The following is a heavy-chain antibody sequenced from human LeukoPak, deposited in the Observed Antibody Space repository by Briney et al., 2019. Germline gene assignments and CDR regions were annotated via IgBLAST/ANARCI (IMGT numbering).Heavy chain of an antibody. CDR2: ISSSGSTI. CDR3: ARDGGSVRPVDIVATGVDFDY. Sequence: GVSLRLSCAASGFTFSDYYMSWTRQARGKGLEWVSYISSSGSTIYYADSVKGRFTISRDNAKNSLYLQMNSLRAEDTAVYYCARDGGSVRPVDIVATGVDFDYWGQGTLVTVSS. CDR1: GFTFSDYY. D-gene: IGHD5-12*01. V-gene: IGHV3-11*01. J-gene: IGHJ4*02.